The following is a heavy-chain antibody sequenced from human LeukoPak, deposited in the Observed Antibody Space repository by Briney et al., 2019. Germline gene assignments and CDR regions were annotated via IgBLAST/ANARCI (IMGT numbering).Heavy chain of an antibody. CDR3: ARPSVPAAISPFNY. V-gene: IGHV3-23*01. J-gene: IGHJ4*02. D-gene: IGHD2-2*02. CDR1: GFTFSSYA. Sequence: GGSLRLSCAASGFTFSSYAMSWVHQAPGKRLEWVSAISGSGGSTYYADSVKGRFTISRDNSKNTLYLQMNSLRAEDTAIYYCARPSVPAAISPFNYWGQGTLVTVSS. CDR2: ISGSGGST.